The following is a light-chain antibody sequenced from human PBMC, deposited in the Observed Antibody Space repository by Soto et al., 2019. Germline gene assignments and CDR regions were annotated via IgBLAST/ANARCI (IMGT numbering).Light chain of an antibody. CDR3: VTWDSNFVV. V-gene: IGLV1-51*01. CDR1: SSNIGNNY. J-gene: IGLJ2*01. Sequence: QSVLTKPPSVSAAPGQKVTISCSGSSSNIGNNYVSWYQQFPGTAPKLLIYDNNKRPSEIPDRFSGSKSGTSATLGITGLQTGDEANYYCVTWDSNFVVFGGGTKLTVL. CDR2: DNN.